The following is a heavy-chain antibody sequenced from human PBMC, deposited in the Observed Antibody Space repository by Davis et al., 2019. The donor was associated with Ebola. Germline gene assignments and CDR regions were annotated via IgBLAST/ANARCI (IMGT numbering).Heavy chain of an antibody. V-gene: IGHV1-46*01. CDR1: GYTFTGYY. Sequence: ASVKVSCKASGYTFTGYYIHWVRQAPGQGLEWVGMINPSGGGTTYAQKFQGRVTMTSDTSTRTVYLEVSGLRSEDTAVYYCARSGGSYYWYYWGQGTLVTVSS. CDR2: INPSGGGT. CDR3: ARSGGSYYWYY. J-gene: IGHJ4*02. D-gene: IGHD1-26*01.